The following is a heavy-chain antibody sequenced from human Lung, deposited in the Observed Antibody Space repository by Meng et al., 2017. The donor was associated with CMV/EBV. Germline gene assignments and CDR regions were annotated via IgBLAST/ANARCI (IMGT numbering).Heavy chain of an antibody. Sequence: QGPWAEAGLAQVKPSGTLSLTCVVSGDSITNHNWWAWVRQPPGKGLEWIGEIPHRGSSAYNPSLKSRVSMSIDKSKNQFSLKLTSVTAADTAVYHCLRRSGGSVWGQGTLVTVSS. CDR3: LRRSGGSV. CDR1: GDSITNHNW. V-gene: IGHV4-4*02. CDR2: IPHRGSS. J-gene: IGHJ1*01. D-gene: IGHD3-10*01.